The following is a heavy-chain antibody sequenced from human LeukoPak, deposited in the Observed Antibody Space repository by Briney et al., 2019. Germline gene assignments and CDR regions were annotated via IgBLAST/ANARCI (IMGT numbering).Heavy chain of an antibody. Sequence: PGGSLRLSCAASGFTFSSYSMNWVRQAPGEGLEWGSSISSSSSYIYYADSVKGRFTISRDNAKHSLYLQMNSLRAEDTAVYYCARAAMVRGVSHCFDPWGQGTLVTVSS. J-gene: IGHJ5*02. V-gene: IGHV3-21*01. D-gene: IGHD3-10*01. CDR3: ARAAMVRGVSHCFDP. CDR1: GFTFSSYS. CDR2: ISSSSSYI.